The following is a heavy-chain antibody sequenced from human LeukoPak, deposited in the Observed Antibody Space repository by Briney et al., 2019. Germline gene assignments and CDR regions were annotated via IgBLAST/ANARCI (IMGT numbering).Heavy chain of an antibody. D-gene: IGHD3-16*01. V-gene: IGHV4-59*12. Sequence: SETLSLTCAVSGGSISSYYWSWNRQPPGKGLEWTGYIYYSGSTKYNPSRKSRVTISVDTSKNQFSLKLTSVTAADTALYYCARVPHSVTLWAIFLHYFDFWGLGTLVTVSS. CDR1: GGSISSYY. J-gene: IGHJ4*02. CDR3: ARVPHSVTLWAIFLHYFDF. CDR2: IYYSGST.